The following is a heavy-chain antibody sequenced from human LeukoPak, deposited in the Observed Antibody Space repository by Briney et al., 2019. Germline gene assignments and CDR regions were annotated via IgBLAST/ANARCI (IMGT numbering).Heavy chain of an antibody. J-gene: IGHJ4*02. CDR3: AREQLYSNYYFDF. Sequence: GGSLRLSCAASGFTFSSYSMNWVRQAPGKGLEWVSSIRGGSIYIHYADSVKGRFTISRDNAKNSVYLQLNSLRVEDTAVYYCAREQLYSNYYFDFWGQGALVTVSS. CDR1: GFTFSSYS. V-gene: IGHV3-21*06. D-gene: IGHD4-11*01. CDR2: IRGGSIYI.